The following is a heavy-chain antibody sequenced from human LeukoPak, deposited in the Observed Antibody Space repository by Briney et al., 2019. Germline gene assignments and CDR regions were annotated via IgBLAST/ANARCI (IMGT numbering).Heavy chain of an antibody. CDR3: ATQMVGAQYYFDY. J-gene: IGHJ4*02. CDR1: GYTFTSYG. D-gene: IGHD1-26*01. Sequence: ASVKVSCKASGYTFTSYGISWVRQAPGQGLEWMGWISAYNGNTNYAQKLQGRVTMTTDTSTSTAYMELSSLRSEDTAVYYCATQMVGAQYYFDYWGQGTLVTVSS. CDR2: ISAYNGNT. V-gene: IGHV1-18*01.